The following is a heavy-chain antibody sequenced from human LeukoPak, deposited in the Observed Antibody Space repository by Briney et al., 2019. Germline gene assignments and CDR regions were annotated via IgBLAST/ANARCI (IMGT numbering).Heavy chain of an antibody. CDR2: IYDGGST. J-gene: IGHJ4*02. CDR3: ARGKEVITMLRGLKPGYYFDY. CDR1: GGSISSYY. Sequence: PSETLSLTCTVSGGSISSYYWSWIRQPPGKGLEWIGYIYDGGSTNYNPSLKSRVTISVDTSKNQFSLKLSSVTAADTAVYYCARGKEVITMLRGLKPGYYFDYWGQGTLVTVSS. V-gene: IGHV4-59*01. D-gene: IGHD3-10*01.